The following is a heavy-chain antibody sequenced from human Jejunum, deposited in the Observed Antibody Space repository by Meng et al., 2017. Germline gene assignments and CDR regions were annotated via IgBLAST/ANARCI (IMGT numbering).Heavy chain of an antibody. J-gene: IGHJ4*02. CDR2: INGDGRTI. CDR1: GFGFSSSW. D-gene: IGHD1-1*01. CDR3: ARGGNYYLDY. V-gene: IGHV3-74*01. Sequence: EVPPWESGGGLVQPGGSLRFSCEGSGFGFSSSWIHWVRQTPGKGLVWVARINGDGRTISYADSLKGRFTVSRDNAKNTLYLQMNSLRAEDTAIYYCARGGNYYLDYWGQGTLVTVSS.